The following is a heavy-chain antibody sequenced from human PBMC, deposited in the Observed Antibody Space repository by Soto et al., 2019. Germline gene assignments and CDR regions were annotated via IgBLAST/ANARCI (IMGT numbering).Heavy chain of an antibody. CDR2: ISSSSTYI. Sequence: EVQLVESGGGLVQPGGSLRVSCVASGFTFSSYALNWVRQAPGKGLEWVSYISSSSTYIYYADSVKGRFTISRDNAKNSLYLQMNSLRAEDTAVYYCLIAVAGSFAPDYWGQGTLVTVSS. V-gene: IGHV3-21*05. J-gene: IGHJ4*02. CDR1: GFTFSSYA. CDR3: LIAVAGSFAPDY. D-gene: IGHD6-19*01.